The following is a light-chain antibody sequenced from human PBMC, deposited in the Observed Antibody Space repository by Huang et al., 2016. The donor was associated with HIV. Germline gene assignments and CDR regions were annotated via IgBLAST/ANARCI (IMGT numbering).Light chain of an antibody. J-gene: IGKJ3*01. CDR3: QQYDNFT. CDR2: DAS. Sequence: DIQMTQSPSSLSAFVGDRVTITCQASQDISNYLNWYQQKPGKAPKVLIYDASNLATGVPSRFSGSGSGTDFTFTISSLQPEDIATYYCQQYDNFTFGPGTKVDIK. CDR1: QDISNY. V-gene: IGKV1-33*01.